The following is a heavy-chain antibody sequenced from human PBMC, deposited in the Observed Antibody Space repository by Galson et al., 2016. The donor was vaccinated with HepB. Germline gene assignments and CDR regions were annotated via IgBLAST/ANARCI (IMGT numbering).Heavy chain of an antibody. CDR1: GVTVRDAW. CDR2: IKSESNGGTT. J-gene: IGHJ4*02. V-gene: IGHV3-15*01. D-gene: IGHD6-19*01. CDR3: TTDPTGEQWPPDY. Sequence: SLRLSCAASGVTVRDAWMTWVRQAPGKGLEWVGRIKSESNGGTTDYPAPVKGRFTISRDDSKNTLYLQMNSLKTEDTAVYYCTTDPTGEQWPPDYWGQGTLATVSS.